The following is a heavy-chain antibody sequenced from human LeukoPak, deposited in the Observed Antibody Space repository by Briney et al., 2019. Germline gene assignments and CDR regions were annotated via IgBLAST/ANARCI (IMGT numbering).Heavy chain of an antibody. CDR3: ARGGSGSGYLYYVDY. V-gene: IGHV1-2*06. CDR1: GYSLKDYS. CDR2: INSHSGGT. J-gene: IGHJ4*02. D-gene: IGHD3-10*01. Sequence: GASVKVSCKASGYSLKDYSIHWVRQAPGEGLEWMGRINSHSGGTTYGQTLQGRVTMTRDTSINTAYMELSGLTSDETAVYFRARGGSGSGYLYYVDYWGQGTLVSVSS.